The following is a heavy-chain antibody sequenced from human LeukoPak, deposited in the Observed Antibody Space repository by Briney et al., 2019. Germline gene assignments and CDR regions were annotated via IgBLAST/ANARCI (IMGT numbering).Heavy chain of an antibody. CDR1: GGFFNSYY. D-gene: IGHD6-19*01. V-gene: IGHV4-59*08. CDR2: IYYSGST. Sequence: SETLSLTCTVSGGFFNSYYWSWIRQSPGKGLEWIGYIYYSGSTKYNPSLKSRVTISLDTSKNQFSLKLTSVTAADTAVYYCARHPQFSSGWYVYFDYWGRGTLVTVSS. CDR3: ARHPQFSSGWYVYFDY. J-gene: IGHJ4*02.